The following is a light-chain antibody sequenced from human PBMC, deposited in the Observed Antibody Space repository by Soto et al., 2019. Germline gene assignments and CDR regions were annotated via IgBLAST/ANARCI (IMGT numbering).Light chain of an antibody. CDR3: QQYGASPR. CDR2: GAS. Sequence: DIVLAQSPGTLSLSPGERATLSCRASHSVSSSYLAWYQHKPGQAPRLLIYGASNRATGIPDRFSGSGSGTDFTLTINRLEPEDFAVYFCQQYGASPRFGQGTRLEIK. V-gene: IGKV3-20*01. J-gene: IGKJ5*01. CDR1: HSVSSSY.